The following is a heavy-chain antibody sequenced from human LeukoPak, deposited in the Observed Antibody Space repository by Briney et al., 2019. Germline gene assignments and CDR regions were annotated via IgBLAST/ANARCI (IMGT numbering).Heavy chain of an antibody. D-gene: IGHD3-22*01. CDR1: GFTFSSYG. CDR3: ARDQTHYYDSSGYSGY. V-gene: IGHV3-30*02. J-gene: IGHJ4*02. CDR2: IRYDGSNK. Sequence: GGSLRLSCAASGFTFSSYGMHWVRQAPGKGLEWVAFIRYDGSNKYYADSVKGRFTISRDNSKNTLYLQMNSLRAEDTAVYYCARDQTHYYDSSGYSGYWGQGTLVTVSS.